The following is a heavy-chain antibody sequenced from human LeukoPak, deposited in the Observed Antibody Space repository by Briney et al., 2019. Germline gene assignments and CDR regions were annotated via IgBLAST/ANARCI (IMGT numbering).Heavy chain of an antibody. CDR1: GFTFSSYS. V-gene: IGHV3-48*04. CDR2: ISSTGTI. Sequence: GGSLRLSCAASGFTFSSYSMNWVRQAPGKGLEWVSHISSTGTIYYPDSVKGRTTISRDNAKNSLYLQMNSLRAEDTAVYHCARPAYCGGNCYYFPDYWGQGTLVTVSS. D-gene: IGHD2-21*01. J-gene: IGHJ4*02. CDR3: ARPAYCGGNCYYFPDY.